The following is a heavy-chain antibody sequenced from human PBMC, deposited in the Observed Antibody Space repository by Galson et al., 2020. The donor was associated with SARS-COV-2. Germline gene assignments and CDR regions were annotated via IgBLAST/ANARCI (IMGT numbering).Heavy chain of an antibody. D-gene: IGHD6-13*01. J-gene: IGHJ6*02. CDR3: AKYSPGSYYYHGMDV. CDR2: T. V-gene: IGHV3-23*01. Sequence: TYYADSVKGRFTISRDNSKNTLYLQMNRLRAEDTAVYYCAKYSPGSYYYHGMDVWGQGTTVTVSS.